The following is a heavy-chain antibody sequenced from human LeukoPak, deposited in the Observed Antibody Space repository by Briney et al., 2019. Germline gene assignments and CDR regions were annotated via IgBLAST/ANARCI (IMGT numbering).Heavy chain of an antibody. CDR3: AKDSGSTSCYDY. CDR1: GYTFTSYG. J-gene: IGHJ4*02. D-gene: IGHD2-2*01. V-gene: IGHV1-18*01. CDR2: ISDYNGKK. Sequence: ASVRVSCKASGYTFTSYGISWGREGPGEGGEGRGWISDYNGKKNYVQKLQGRVTMTTDTSTSTAYMELRSLRSDDTAVYYCAKDSGSTSCYDYWGQGTLVTVSS.